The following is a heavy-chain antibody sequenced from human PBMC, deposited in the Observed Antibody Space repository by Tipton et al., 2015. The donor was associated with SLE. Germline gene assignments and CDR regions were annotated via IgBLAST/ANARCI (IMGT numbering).Heavy chain of an antibody. CDR1: GFTFSTSD. V-gene: IGHV3-23*01. CDR2: ISGSDNRG. Sequence: SLRLSCAASGFTFSTSDMSWVRQAPGKGLEWVSFISGSDNRGYSADSVKGRFTISRDNSKNTLYLEMNSLRAEDTAVYYCAKSPGPADYWGQGTLVSVSS. CDR3: AKSPGPADY. J-gene: IGHJ4*02.